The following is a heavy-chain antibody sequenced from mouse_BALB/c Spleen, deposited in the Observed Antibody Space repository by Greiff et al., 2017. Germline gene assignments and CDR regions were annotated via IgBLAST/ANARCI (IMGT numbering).Heavy chain of an antibody. CDR2: IYPSDSYT. D-gene: IGHD2-4*01. CDR1: GYTFTSYW. J-gene: IGHJ2*01. CDR3: TRGLRAYFDY. V-gene: IGHV1-69*02. Sequence: QVQLQQPGAELVRPGASVKLSCKASGYTFTSYWINWVKQRPGQGLEWIGNIYPSDSYTNYNQKFKDKATLTVDKSSSTAYMQLSSPTSEDSAVYYCTRGLRAYFDYWGQGTTLTVSS.